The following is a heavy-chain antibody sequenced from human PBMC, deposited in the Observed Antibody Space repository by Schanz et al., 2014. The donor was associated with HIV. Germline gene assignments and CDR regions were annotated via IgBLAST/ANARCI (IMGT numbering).Heavy chain of an antibody. Sequence: EALLLESGGGLVQPGGSLRLSCAASGFSFSNYGMHWVRQAPGKGLEWVSSISGSGVSTFYAGSVKGRFAISRDKSKNTLYLQMNSLRVEDTAVYYCAKMARSVAANTNFDYWGQGTLVTVSS. CDR2: ISGSGVST. V-gene: IGHV3-23*01. J-gene: IGHJ4*02. D-gene: IGHD6-19*01. CDR1: GFSFSNYG. CDR3: AKMARSVAANTNFDY.